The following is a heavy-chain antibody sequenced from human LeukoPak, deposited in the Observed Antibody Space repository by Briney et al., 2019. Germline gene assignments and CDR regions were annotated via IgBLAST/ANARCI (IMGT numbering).Heavy chain of an antibody. CDR1: GFTFSSYG. Sequence: GGSLRLSCAVSGFTFSSYGMHWVRQAPGKGLEWVAAISYDGSNKYYADFVKGRLTISRDKSKTTLYLQMHSLRATDTAVYDCAKEPPENYSDPAFGYWGQGTLVTVSS. D-gene: IGHD4-17*01. V-gene: IGHV3-30*18. CDR2: ISYDGSNK. CDR3: AKEPPENYSDPAFGY. J-gene: IGHJ4*02.